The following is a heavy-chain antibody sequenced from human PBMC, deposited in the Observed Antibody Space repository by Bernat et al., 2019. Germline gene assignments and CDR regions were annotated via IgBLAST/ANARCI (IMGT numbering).Heavy chain of an antibody. CDR1: GFTFSSYA. J-gene: IGHJ4*02. CDR2: ISGSGGST. CDR3: AASGYYSKGYFDY. Sequence: EVQLVESGGDLVQPGGSLRLSCAASGFTFSSYAMSWVRQAPGKGLEWVSAISGSGGSTYYADSVKGRFTISRDNSKNTLYLQMNSLRAEDTAVYYCAASGYYSKGYFDYWGQGTLVTVSS. D-gene: IGHD3-3*01. V-gene: IGHV3-23*04.